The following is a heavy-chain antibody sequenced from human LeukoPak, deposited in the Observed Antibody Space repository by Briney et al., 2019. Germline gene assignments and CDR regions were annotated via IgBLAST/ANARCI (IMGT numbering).Heavy chain of an antibody. V-gene: IGHV4-59*01. J-gene: IGHJ5*02. CDR3: ARGIGSYYEVNWFDP. CDR2: IYYSGST. CDR1: GGSISSYY. Sequence: SETLSLTCTVSGGSISSYYWSWIRQPPGKGLEWIGYIYYSGSTNYNPSLRSRVTISVDTSKNQFSLKLSSVTAADTAVYYCARGIGSYYEVNWFDPWGQGTLVTVSS. D-gene: IGHD1-26*01.